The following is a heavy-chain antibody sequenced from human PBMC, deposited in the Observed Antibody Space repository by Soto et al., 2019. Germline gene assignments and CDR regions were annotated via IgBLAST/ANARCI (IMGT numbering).Heavy chain of an antibody. Sequence: GGSLRLSCAASGFTFSSYAMHWVRQAPGKGLEWVAAISYDGSNKYYADSVKGRFTISRDNSKNTLYLQMNSLRAEDTAVYYCARGGYCRGDCLECWGQGTLVSVS. J-gene: IGHJ4*02. CDR2: ISYDGSNK. V-gene: IGHV3-30-3*01. CDR1: GFTFSSYA. D-gene: IGHD2-21*02. CDR3: ARGGYCRGDCLEC.